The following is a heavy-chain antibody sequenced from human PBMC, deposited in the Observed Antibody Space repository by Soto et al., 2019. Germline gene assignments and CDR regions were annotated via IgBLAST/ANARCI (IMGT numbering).Heavy chain of an antibody. Sequence: PSETLSLTCTVSGGSISSGGYYWSWIRQHPGKGLEWIGYIYYSGSTYYNPSLKSRVTISVDTSKNQFSLKLSSVTAADTAVYYCARGGYCSGGSCYSLNEYFQHWGQGTLVTVSS. V-gene: IGHV4-31*03. D-gene: IGHD2-15*01. CDR2: IYYSGST. CDR3: ARGGYCSGGSCYSLNEYFQH. J-gene: IGHJ1*01. CDR1: GGSISSGGYY.